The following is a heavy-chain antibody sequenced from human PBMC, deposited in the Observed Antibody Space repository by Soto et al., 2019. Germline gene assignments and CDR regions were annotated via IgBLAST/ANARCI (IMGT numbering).Heavy chain of an antibody. D-gene: IGHD3-22*01. CDR2: INTGDGNT. V-gene: IGHV1-3*04. CDR3: ARAAYYYDRSGDYSGDD. J-gene: IGHJ4*02. CDR1: GNSLTNYA. Sequence: SVKVSCKASGNSLTNYAIHWVRQAPGHSLEWMGRINTGDGNTKSSQNFQGRVTFTRDTSASTAYMEVISLRSEDTAVYYCARAAYYYDRSGDYSGDDCGQGSLETVTS.